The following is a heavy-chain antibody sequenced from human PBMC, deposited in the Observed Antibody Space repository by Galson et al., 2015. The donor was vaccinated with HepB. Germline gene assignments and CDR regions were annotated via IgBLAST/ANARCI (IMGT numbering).Heavy chain of an antibody. Sequence: SLRLSCAASGFTFSSYGMHWVRQAPGKGLEWVAVISYDGSNKYYADSVKGRFTISRDNSKNTLYLQMNSLRAEDTAVYYCAKGSGSSSWSVRNVTRHNWFDPWGQGTRATVSS. J-gene: IGHJ5*02. D-gene: IGHD6-13*01. V-gene: IGHV3-30*18. CDR2: ISYDGSNK. CDR3: AKGSGSSSWSVRNVTRHNWFDP. CDR1: GFTFSSYG.